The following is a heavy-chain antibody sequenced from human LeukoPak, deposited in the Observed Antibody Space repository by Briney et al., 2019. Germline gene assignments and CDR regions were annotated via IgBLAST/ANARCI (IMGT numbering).Heavy chain of an antibody. CDR2: SSSGNTI. D-gene: IGHD3-3*01. CDR3: ARGSRFGVVGRDAFDI. CDR1: GFTFSSYE. V-gene: IGHV3-48*03. Sequence: GGSLRLSCAASGFTFSSYEMNWVRQAPGKGLEGVSYSSSGNTIYYADSVKGRFTISRDNAKNSLYLQMNSLRAEDTAVYYSARGSRFGVVGRDAFDIWGQGTMVTVSS. J-gene: IGHJ3*02.